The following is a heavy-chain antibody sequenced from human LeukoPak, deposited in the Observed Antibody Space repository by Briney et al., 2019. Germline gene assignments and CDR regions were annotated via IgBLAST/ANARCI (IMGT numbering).Heavy chain of an antibody. CDR1: GFTFDDYA. V-gene: IGHV3-9*01. D-gene: IGHD3-10*01. Sequence: GGSLRLSCAASGFTFDDYAMHWVRQAPGKGLEWVSGISWNGGTIGYADSVKGRFTISRDNAKNSLYLQMDTLRAEDTALYYCAKDKVFGGELDYWGQGTLVTVSS. CDR2: ISWNGGTI. CDR3: AKDKVFGGELDY. J-gene: IGHJ4*02.